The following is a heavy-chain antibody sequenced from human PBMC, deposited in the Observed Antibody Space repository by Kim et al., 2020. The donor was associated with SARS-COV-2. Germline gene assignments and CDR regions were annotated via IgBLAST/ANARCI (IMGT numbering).Heavy chain of an antibody. D-gene: IGHD6-6*01. Sequence: YTPSLKSRVTISVDTSKNQFSLKLSSVTAADTAVYYCARMSIAARGWFDPWGQGTLVTVSS. J-gene: IGHJ5*02. V-gene: IGHV4-39*01. CDR3: ARMSIAARGWFDP.